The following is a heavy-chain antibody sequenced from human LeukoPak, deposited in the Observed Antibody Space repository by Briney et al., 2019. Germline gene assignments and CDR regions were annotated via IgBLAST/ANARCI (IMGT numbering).Heavy chain of an antibody. CDR1: GFSFRSYA. CDR3: ATARGVPAAMYYYGMDV. Sequence: PGGSLRLSCSASGFSFRSYAMSWVRQAPGKGLEWVSAISGTGGSTYYEDSVKGRSTISRDNPKTTLYLKMNSLRAEDTAVYYCATARGVPAAMYYYGMDVWGQGTTVTVSS. CDR2: ISGTGGST. J-gene: IGHJ6*02. D-gene: IGHD2-2*01. V-gene: IGHV3-23*01.